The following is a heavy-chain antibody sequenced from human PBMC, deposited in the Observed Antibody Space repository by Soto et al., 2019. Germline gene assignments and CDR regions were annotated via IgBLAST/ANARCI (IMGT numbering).Heavy chain of an antibody. J-gene: IGHJ4*02. CDR3: ASRDQYSYGNYFDY. CDR2: IYYSGST. V-gene: IGHV4-31*03. Sequence: SETLSLTCTVSGGSISSGGYYWSWIRQHPGKGLEWIGYIYYSGSTYYNPSLKSRVTISVDTSKNQFSLKRSSVTAADTAVYYCASRDQYSYGNYFDYWGQGTLVTVSS. CDR1: GGSISSGGYY. D-gene: IGHD5-18*01.